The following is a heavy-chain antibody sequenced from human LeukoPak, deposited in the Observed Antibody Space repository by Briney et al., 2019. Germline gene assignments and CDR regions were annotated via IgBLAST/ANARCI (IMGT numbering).Heavy chain of an antibody. Sequence: SSVTLSCTASGGTFSSYAISWVRLAPGQGLEWMGRIIPILGIANYAQKFQGRVTITADKSTSTAYMELSSLRSEDTAVYYCARDLTVAMAFRYYFVYWGQGTPVNISS. J-gene: IGHJ4*02. CDR2: IIPILGIA. CDR1: GGTFSSYA. D-gene: IGHD4-17*01. V-gene: IGHV1-69*04. CDR3: ARDLTVAMAFRYYFVY.